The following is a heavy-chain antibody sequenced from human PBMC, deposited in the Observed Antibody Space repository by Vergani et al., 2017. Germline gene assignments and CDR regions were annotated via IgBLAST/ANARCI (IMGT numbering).Heavy chain of an antibody. V-gene: IGHV3-21*01. D-gene: IGHD6-6*01. CDR3: ASLGAYSSSDFYYYYMDV. CDR1: GFTFTAHG. CDR2: ISSSSSYI. Sequence: EVQLLESGGGSAQPGESLRLSCVASGFTFTAHGMNWVRQAPGKGLEWVSSISSSSSYIYYADSVKGRFTISRDNAKNSLYLQMNSLRAEDTAVYYCASLGAYSSSDFYYYYMDVWGKGTTVTVSS. J-gene: IGHJ6*03.